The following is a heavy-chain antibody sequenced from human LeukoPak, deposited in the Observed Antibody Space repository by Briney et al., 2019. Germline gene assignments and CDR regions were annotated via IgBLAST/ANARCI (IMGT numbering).Heavy chain of an antibody. Sequence: GRSLRLSCAASGFTFSSYGMHWVRQAPCKGLEWVAVIWYDGSNKYYADSVKGRFTISRDNSKNTLYLQMNSLRAEDTAVYYCARGYYYDSSGIDYYFDYWGQGTLVTVSS. D-gene: IGHD3-22*01. J-gene: IGHJ4*02. CDR3: ARGYYYDSSGIDYYFDY. CDR2: IWYDGSNK. CDR1: GFTFSSYG. V-gene: IGHV3-33*01.